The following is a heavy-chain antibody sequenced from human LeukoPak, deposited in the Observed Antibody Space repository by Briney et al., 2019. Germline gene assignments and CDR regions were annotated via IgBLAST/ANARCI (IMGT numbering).Heavy chain of an antibody. D-gene: IGHD1-1*01. CDR3: ARAYNWNDVKFDY. J-gene: IGHJ4*02. CDR1: GYTFTSYY. CDR2: INPGGGST. V-gene: IGHV1-46*01. Sequence: ASVKVSCKASGYTFTSYYMHWVRQAPGQGLEWMGVINPGGGSTSYAQKFQGRVTMTRDMSTSTVYMELSSLRSEDTAVYYCARAYNWNDVKFDYWGQGTLVTLSS.